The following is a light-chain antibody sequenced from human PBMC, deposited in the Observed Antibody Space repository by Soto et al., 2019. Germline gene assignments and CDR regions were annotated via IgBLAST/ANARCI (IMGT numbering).Light chain of an antibody. V-gene: IGLV2-8*01. CDR3: SSYAGSNKPA. CDR1: SSDVGGYNY. Sequence: QSALTQPASASGSPGQSVAISCSGTSSDVGGYNYVSWYQHHPGKAPKLMIYDVNKRPSGVPDRFSGSKSGNTASLTVSGLQAEDEADYYCSSYAGSNKPAFGGGTKLTVL. J-gene: IGLJ2*01. CDR2: DVN.